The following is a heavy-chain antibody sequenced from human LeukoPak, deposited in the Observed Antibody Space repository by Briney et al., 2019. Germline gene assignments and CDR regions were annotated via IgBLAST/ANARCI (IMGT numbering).Heavy chain of an antibody. D-gene: IGHD6-13*01. Sequence: SETLSLTCTVPGGSISSYYWSWIRQPPGKGLEWIGYIYYSGSTNYNPSLKSRVTISVDTSKNQFSLKLSSVTAADTAVYYCARGLGLYSSSWYYWGQGTLVTVSS. CDR2: IYYSGST. V-gene: IGHV4-59*01. J-gene: IGHJ4*02. CDR1: GGSISSYY. CDR3: ARGLGLYSSSWYY.